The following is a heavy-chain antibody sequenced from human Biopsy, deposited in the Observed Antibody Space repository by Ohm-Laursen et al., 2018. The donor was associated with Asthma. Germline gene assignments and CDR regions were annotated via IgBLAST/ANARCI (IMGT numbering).Heavy chain of an antibody. Sequence: SLRLSCTASGYTFSRYSIHWVRQAPGKGLVWVARIKSDSSSISYEESVKGRFTVSRDNAKNTLYLQMNSLRTEDTAVYYCAVLGRITNAYWGQGTTATVSS. V-gene: IGHV3-74*01. J-gene: IGHJ6*02. CDR3: AVLGRITNAY. CDR2: IKSDSSSI. D-gene: IGHD2/OR15-2a*01. CDR1: GYTFSRYS.